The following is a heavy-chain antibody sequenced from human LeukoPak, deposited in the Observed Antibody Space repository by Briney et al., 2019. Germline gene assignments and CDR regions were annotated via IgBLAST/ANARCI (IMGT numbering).Heavy chain of an antibody. CDR1: GFTFSSYW. Sequence: PGGSLRLSCAASGFTFSSYWMHWLRQAPGKGLVWVSRINSDGSSTSYADSVKGRFTISRDNAKNTLYLQMNSLRAEDTAVYYCARAGLEMATISPPHCWGQRTLVTVSS. J-gene: IGHJ4*02. CDR3: ARAGLEMATISPPHC. V-gene: IGHV3-74*01. CDR2: INSDGSST. D-gene: IGHD5-12*01.